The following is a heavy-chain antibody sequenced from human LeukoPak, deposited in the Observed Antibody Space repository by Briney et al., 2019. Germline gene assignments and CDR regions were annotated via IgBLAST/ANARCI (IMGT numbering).Heavy chain of an antibody. D-gene: IGHD6-13*01. CDR1: GFTFSSNG. J-gene: IGHJ4*02. Sequence: PGGSLRLSCAASGFTFSSNGMHWVRQAPGKGLEWVSGISWNSGSIGYADSVKGRFTISRDNAKNSLYLQMNSLRAEDTALYYCAKDMGYSSSWLFDYWGQGTLVTVSS. CDR2: ISWNSGSI. V-gene: IGHV3-9*01. CDR3: AKDMGYSSSWLFDY.